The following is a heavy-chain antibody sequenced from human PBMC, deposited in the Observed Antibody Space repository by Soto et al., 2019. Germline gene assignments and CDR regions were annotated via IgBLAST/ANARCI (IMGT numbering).Heavy chain of an antibody. J-gene: IGHJ4*02. V-gene: IGHV1-45*02. D-gene: IGHD1-26*01. Sequence: QMQLVQSGAEVKKTGSSVTVSCKALGNTFTYRYLHWVRQAPGQALEWMGWITPFSGDVHYAQKFQERVTITRARSINTAYMQMSSLRSEDTAMYFCASGGAGSGPFTWELPDHWGQGTLVTVSS. CDR3: ASGGAGSGPFTWELPDH. CDR1: GNTFTYRY. CDR2: ITPFSGDV.